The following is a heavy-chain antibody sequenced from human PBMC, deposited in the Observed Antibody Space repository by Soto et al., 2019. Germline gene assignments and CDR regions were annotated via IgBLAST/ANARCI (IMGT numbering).Heavy chain of an antibody. Sequence: QVQLQQWGAGLLKPSETLSLACAVYGGSFSGPNWSWIRQPPGKGLEWIGEINHSGSTNYNPSLKRRVTISIDMSKNQYSLQVSSVTAADTAVYYFARGWGFGFDPWGQGILVTVSS. CDR2: INHSGST. CDR1: GGSFSGPN. CDR3: ARGWGFGFDP. V-gene: IGHV4-34*01. J-gene: IGHJ5*02. D-gene: IGHD3-10*01.